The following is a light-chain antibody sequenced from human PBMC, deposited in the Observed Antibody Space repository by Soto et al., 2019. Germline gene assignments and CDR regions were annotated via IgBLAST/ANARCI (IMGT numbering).Light chain of an antibody. J-gene: IGKJ1*01. CDR2: KVS. CDR1: RSLVYSDGKTY. V-gene: IGKV2-30*01. Sequence: DAVMTQSPLSLPVTLGQPASISCRSSRSLVYSDGKTYLSWFQQRPGQSPRRLIYKVSDRDSGVPDRFSGSGSGPDFTLKISRVEAEDVGVYYCMQGTHWPLTFGQGTKVEIK. CDR3: MQGTHWPLT.